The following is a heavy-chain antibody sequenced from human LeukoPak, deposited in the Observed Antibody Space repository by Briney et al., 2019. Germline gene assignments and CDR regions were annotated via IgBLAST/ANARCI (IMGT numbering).Heavy chain of an antibody. Sequence: GGSLRLSCAASGFTFISYSMNWVRQAPGKGLEWVSYISSNSNTIYYADSVKGRFTISRDNAKNSLYLQMNSLRAEDTAVYYCARRTPGYCSGGSCYGFQHWGQGTLVTVSS. CDR1: GFTFISYS. D-gene: IGHD2-15*01. V-gene: IGHV3-48*04. J-gene: IGHJ1*01. CDR2: ISSNSNTI. CDR3: ARRTPGYCSGGSCYGFQH.